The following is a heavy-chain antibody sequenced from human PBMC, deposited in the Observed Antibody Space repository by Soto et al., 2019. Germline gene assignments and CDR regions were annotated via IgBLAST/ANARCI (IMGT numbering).Heavy chain of an antibody. CDR2: INPNSGGT. D-gene: IGHD6-13*01. CDR3: ARNTIIAAAGTLGAFDI. J-gene: IGHJ3*02. V-gene: IGHV1-2*04. CDR1: GYTFTGYY. Sequence: ASVKVSCKASGYTFTGYYMHWARQAPGQGLEWMGWINPNSGGTNYAQKFQGWVTMTRDTSISTAYMELSRLRSDDTAVYYCARNTIIAAAGTLGAFDIWGQGTMVTVSS.